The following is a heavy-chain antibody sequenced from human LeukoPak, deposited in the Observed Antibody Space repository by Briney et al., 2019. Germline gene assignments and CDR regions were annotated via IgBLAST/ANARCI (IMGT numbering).Heavy chain of an antibody. Sequence: SVKVSCKASGGTFSSYAISWARQAPGQGLEWMGRIIPIFGIANYAQKFQGRVTITADKSTSTAYMELSSLRSEDTAVYYCAREPLSVHDRINWFDPWGQGTLVTVSS. CDR1: GGTFSSYA. J-gene: IGHJ5*02. CDR2: IIPIFGIA. V-gene: IGHV1-69*04. CDR3: AREPLSVHDRINWFDP. D-gene: IGHD2/OR15-2a*01.